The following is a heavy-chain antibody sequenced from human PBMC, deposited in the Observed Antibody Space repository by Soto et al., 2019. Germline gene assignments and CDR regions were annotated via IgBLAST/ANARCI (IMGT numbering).Heavy chain of an antibody. J-gene: IGHJ6*03. V-gene: IGHV3-21*01. CDR2: ISSSSSYI. Sequence: EVQLVESGGGLVKPGGSLRLSCAASGFTFSSYSMNWVRQAPGKGLEWVSSISSSSSYIYYADSVKGRFTISRDNAKNSLYLQMNSLRGEDTAVYYCARDGDYSTPMDVWGKGTTVTVSS. D-gene: IGHD4-4*01. CDR3: ARDGDYSTPMDV. CDR1: GFTFSSYS.